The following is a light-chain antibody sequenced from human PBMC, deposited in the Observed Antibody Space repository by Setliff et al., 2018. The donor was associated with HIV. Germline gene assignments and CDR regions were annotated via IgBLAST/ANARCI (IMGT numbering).Light chain of an antibody. J-gene: IGLJ2*01. CDR1: SSDVGGYNY. V-gene: IGLV2-14*03. CDR3: SSYTSSTTSVV. Sequence: SALAQPASVSGSPGQSITISCTGTSSDVGGYNYVSWYQQHPDKAPKLMVYYVSNRPSGVSNRFSGSKSGNTASLTISGLQAEDEAYYYCSSYTSSTTSVVFVGGTKVTVL. CDR2: YVS.